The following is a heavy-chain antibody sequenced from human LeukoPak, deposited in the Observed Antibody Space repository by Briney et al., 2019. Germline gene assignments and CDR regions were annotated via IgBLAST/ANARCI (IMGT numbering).Heavy chain of an antibody. CDR2: IYYSGST. CDR1: GGSISSYY. V-gene: IGHV4-59*08. J-gene: IGHJ3*02. Sequence: SETLSLTCTVSGGSISSYYWSWIRQPPGKGLEWIGYIYYSGSTNYNPSLKSRVTISVDTSKNQFSLKLSSVTAADTAVYYCARGTLGYSYGLDAFDIWGQGTMVTVSS. D-gene: IGHD5-18*01. CDR3: ARGTLGYSYGLDAFDI.